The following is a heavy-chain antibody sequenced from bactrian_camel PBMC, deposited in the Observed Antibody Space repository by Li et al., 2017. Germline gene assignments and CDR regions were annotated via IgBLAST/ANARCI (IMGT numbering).Heavy chain of an antibody. CDR2: INSRGVIT. D-gene: IGHD1*01. Sequence: HVQLVESGGGLVQPGGSLRVSCAASGFTFGSYWIYWVRQAPGKGLEWVSHINSRGVITHYSDSVKGRFTISRDNVRNTMSLQMINLKPDDTAVYYCVTDITYRDYASWNYWGQGTQVTVS. CDR1: GFTFGSYW. V-gene: IGHV3S1*01. J-gene: IGHJ4*01. CDR3: VTDITYRDYASWNY.